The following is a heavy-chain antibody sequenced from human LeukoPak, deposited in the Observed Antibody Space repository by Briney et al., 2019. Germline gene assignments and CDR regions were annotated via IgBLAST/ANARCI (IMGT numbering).Heavy chain of an antibody. CDR1: GVSISTYY. CDR2: IDTTGST. J-gene: IGHJ3*02. Sequence: SETLPLTRTVSGVSISTYYWSWIRQPPGKGLEWIGYIDTTGSTNYNPSLKSRVTISVDTSKNQFSLKLSSVTAADTAVYYCARDRSLHTYDYGGNSDAFDIWGQGTMVTVSS. CDR3: ARDRSLHTYDYGGNSDAFDI. D-gene: IGHD4-23*01. V-gene: IGHV4-59*01.